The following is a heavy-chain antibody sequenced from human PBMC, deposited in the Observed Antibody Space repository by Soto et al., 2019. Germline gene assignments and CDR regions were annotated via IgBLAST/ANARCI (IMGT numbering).Heavy chain of an antibody. CDR2: ISGSGGST. J-gene: IGHJ2*01. D-gene: IGHD3-9*01. V-gene: IGHV3-23*01. CDR3: AKPDIAISRMDENWYFDL. Sequence: EVQLLESGGGLVQPGGSLRLSCAASGFTFSSYAMSWVRQAPGKGLEWVSAISGSGGSTYYADSVKGRFTISRDNSKNTLYLQMNSLRAEDTAVYYCAKPDIAISRMDENWYFDLWGRGTLVTVSS. CDR1: GFTFSSYA.